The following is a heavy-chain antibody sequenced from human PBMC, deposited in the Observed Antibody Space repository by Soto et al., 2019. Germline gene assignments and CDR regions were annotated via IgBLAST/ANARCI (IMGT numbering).Heavy chain of an antibody. Sequence: SETLSLTCTVSGGSISSSSYYWGWIRQPPGKGLEWIGSIYYSGSTYYNPSLKSRVTISVDTSKNQFSLKLSSVTAADTAVYYCARRAGDIVVVPAAMVVWFDPWGQGTLVTVSS. D-gene: IGHD2-2*01. CDR2: IYYSGST. CDR1: GGSISSSSYY. J-gene: IGHJ5*02. CDR3: ARRAGDIVVVPAAMVVWFDP. V-gene: IGHV4-39*01.